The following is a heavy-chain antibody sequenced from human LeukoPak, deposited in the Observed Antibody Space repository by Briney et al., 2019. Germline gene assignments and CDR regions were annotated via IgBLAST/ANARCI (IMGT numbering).Heavy chain of an antibody. CDR3: ARGTGTYGY. CDR2: IKQDGSEK. CDR1: GFTFSSYW. Sequence: PGGSLRLSCVASGFTFSSYWMTWVRQAPGKGLQWVDNIKQDGSEKYYVDSMKGRFTISRDNAKNSLYLEMRRLRVEDTAVYYCARGTGTYGYWGQGTLVTVST. J-gene: IGHJ4*02. V-gene: IGHV3-7*04. D-gene: IGHD1-26*01.